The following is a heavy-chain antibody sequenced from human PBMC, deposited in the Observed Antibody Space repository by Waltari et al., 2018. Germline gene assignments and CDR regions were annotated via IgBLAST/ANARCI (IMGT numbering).Heavy chain of an antibody. Sequence: EVQLVESGGGLVQPGGSLRLSCAASGFTFSSYELNWVRQAPGKGLEWVSYMSSSGSTIYYADSVKGRFTISRDNAKNSLYLQMNSLRAEDTAVYYCARVVYYYYGMDVWGQGTTVTVSS. J-gene: IGHJ6*02. V-gene: IGHV3-48*03. CDR3: ARVVYYYYGMDV. CDR1: GFTFSSYE. CDR2: MSSSGSTI. D-gene: IGHD3-10*01.